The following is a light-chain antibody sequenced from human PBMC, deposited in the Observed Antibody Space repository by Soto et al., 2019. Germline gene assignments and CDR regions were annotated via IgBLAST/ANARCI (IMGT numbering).Light chain of an antibody. J-gene: IGLJ3*02. CDR2: GNI. CDR1: SSNLGTGYD. V-gene: IGLV1-40*01. CDR3: QSYDSSLVAWV. Sequence: QSALTQPPSVSGAPGQRVTIPCTGNSSNLGTGYDVNWYQQLPQTAPKLLIYGNINRPSGVPDRFSGSKPGTSASLAITGIQAEDEADYFCQSYDSSLVAWVFGGGTKLTVL.